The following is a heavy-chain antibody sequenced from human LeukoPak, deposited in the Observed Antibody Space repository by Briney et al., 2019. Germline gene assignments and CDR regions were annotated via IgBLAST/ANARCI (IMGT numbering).Heavy chain of an antibody. D-gene: IGHD3-10*01. CDR1: GFTFSSYG. Sequence: PGRSLRLSCAASGFTFSSYGMHWVRQAPGKGLEWVAVIWYDGSNKYYADSVKGRFTISRDNSKNTLYLQMNSLRAEDTAVYYCAREAEELLWFGDLADYWDQGTLVTVSS. V-gene: IGHV3-33*01. J-gene: IGHJ4*02. CDR3: AREAEELLWFGDLADY. CDR2: IWYDGSNK.